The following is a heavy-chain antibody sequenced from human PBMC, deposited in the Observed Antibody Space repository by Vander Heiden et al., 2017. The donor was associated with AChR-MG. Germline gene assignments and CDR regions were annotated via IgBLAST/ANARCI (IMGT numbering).Heavy chain of an antibody. Sequence: QVQLVQSGAEVKKPGSSVKVSCKASGGTFSSHAISWVRQAPGQGLEWMGGIIPIFGTANYAQKFQGRVTITADESTSTAYMELSSLRSEDTAVYYCARVSGVYDYVWGSYRWGCGQGTLVTVSS. D-gene: IGHD3-16*02. CDR1: GGTFSSHA. V-gene: IGHV1-69*01. J-gene: IGHJ4*02. CDR2: IIPIFGTA. CDR3: ARVSGVYDYVWGSYRWG.